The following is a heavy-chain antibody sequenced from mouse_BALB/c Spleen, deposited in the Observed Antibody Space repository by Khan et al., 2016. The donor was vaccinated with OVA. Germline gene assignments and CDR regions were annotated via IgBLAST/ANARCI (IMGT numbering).Heavy chain of an antibody. V-gene: IGHV9-4*02. CDR2: INTHSGVP. J-gene: IGHJ4*01. CDR3: ARGGAAYYGNDGGAMEY. D-gene: IGHD2-9*01. Sequence: HIHSVQSEPELKKPGETVRISCKASGYTFTTAGIQWVQNMPGKGLKWIGWINTHSGVPKYAEDFTGRFAFSLEISVNTAYLQITNLKHEDTATYFGARGGAAYYGNDGGAMEYWGQGTSVTVSS. CDR1: GYTFTTAG.